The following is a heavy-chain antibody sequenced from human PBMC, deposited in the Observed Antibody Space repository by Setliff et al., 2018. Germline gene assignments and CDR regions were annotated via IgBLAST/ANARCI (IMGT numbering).Heavy chain of an antibody. CDR2: ISPYSGES. V-gene: IGHV1-18*01. J-gene: IGHJ4*02. Sequence: SVKVSCKTSGFRFTSFDFSWVRQAPGQGLEWMGWISPYSGESNYAQKFQDRLTVTADTSTKTTYMELRSLTSDDTAVYFCTRSRGPRVVLAADFDFWGQGTLVTVSS. CDR3: TRSRGPRVVLAADFDF. D-gene: IGHD3-16*01. CDR1: GFRFTSFD.